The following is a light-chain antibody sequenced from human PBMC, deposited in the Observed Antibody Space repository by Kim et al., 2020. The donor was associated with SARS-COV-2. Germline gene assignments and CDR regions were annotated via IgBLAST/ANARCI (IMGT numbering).Light chain of an antibody. CDR1: QGISSY. CDR2: AAS. Sequence: ASTGDRVTITCRASQGISSYLAWYQQKPGKAPKLLIYAASTLQSGVPSRFSGSGSGTDFTLTISGLQSEDFATYYCQQYYSYPPTFGPGTKVDIK. V-gene: IGKV1-8*01. CDR3: QQYYSYPPT. J-gene: IGKJ3*01.